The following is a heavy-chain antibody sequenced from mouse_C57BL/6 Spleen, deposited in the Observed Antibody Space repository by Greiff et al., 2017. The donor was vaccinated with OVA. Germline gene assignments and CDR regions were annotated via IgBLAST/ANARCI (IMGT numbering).Heavy chain of an antibody. CDR1: GYTFTDHI. Sequence: SGAELASPGASVTLSCKASGYTFTDHIMNWVKKRPGQGLEWIGRIYPVSGETNYTQKFMGKATFSVDRSSSSVYMVLNSLTSEDPAVDYCATTVVADYYAMDYWGQGTSVTVSS. CDR2: IYPVSGET. J-gene: IGHJ4*01. V-gene: IGHV1-11*01. CDR3: ATTVVADYYAMDY. D-gene: IGHD1-1*01.